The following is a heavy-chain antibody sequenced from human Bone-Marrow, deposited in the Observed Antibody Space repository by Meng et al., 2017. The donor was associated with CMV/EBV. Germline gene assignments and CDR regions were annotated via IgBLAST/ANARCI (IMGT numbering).Heavy chain of an antibody. CDR2: ISSSSSYI. CDR1: GFTFSSYA. Sequence: GESLKISCAASGFTFSSYAIHWVRQAPGKGLEWVSSISSSSSYIYYADSVKGRFTISRDNAKNSLYLQMNSLRAEDTAVYYCARDADIVVVPAYFDYWGQGTLVTVSS. D-gene: IGHD2-2*01. V-gene: IGHV3-21*01. CDR3: ARDADIVVVPAYFDY. J-gene: IGHJ4*02.